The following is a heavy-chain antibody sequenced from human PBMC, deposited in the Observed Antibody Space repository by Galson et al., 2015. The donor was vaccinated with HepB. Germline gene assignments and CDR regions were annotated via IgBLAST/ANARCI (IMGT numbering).Heavy chain of an antibody. CDR3: AKGGTYYYDSSGYYLDY. Sequence: SLRLSCAASGFTFSSYGMHWVRQAPGKGLEWVAVISYDGSNKYYADSVKGRFTISRDNSKNTLYLQMNSLRAEDTAVYYCAKGGTYYYDSSGYYLDYWGQGTLVTVSS. CDR1: GFTFSSYG. D-gene: IGHD3-22*01. CDR2: ISYDGSNK. V-gene: IGHV3-30*18. J-gene: IGHJ4*02.